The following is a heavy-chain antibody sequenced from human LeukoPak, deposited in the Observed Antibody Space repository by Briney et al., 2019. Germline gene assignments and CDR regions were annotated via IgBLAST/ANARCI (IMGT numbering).Heavy chain of an antibody. CDR3: ARGAYDILTGYYFDY. CDR2: IYYSGST. J-gene: IGHJ4*02. V-gene: IGHV4-39*01. CDR1: GGSISSSSYY. D-gene: IGHD3-9*01. Sequence: SETLSLTCTVSGGSISSSSYYWGWIRQPPGKGLEWIGSIYYSGSTYYNPSLKSRVTISVDTSKNQFSLKLSSVTAADTAVYYCARGAYDILTGYYFDYWGQGTLVTVSS.